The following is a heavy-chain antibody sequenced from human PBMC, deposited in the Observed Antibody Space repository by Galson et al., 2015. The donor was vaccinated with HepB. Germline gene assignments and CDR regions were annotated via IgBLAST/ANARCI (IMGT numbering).Heavy chain of an antibody. CDR2: MYSGGSA. Sequence: SLRLSCAASGFTVGNNYMSWVRQAPGKGLQWVSLMYSGGSARYAESVRGRFIISRDSSKNTVYLQMNSLRVEDTAMYYCAAHSMKDIWGQGTMVNVSS. CDR1: GFTVGNNY. J-gene: IGHJ3*02. CDR3: AAHSMKDI. V-gene: IGHV3-53*01.